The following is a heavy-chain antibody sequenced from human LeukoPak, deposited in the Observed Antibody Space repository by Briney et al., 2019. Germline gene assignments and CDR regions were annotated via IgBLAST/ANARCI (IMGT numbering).Heavy chain of an antibody. Sequence: GGSLRLSCAASGFTFSDYSMQWVRRAPGLGLEWISYIGGSGGDTFYADSVKGRFTVSRDNAKNSVFLLMNSLRAEDTAVYYCARRAEFCGGNCYSSDYWGQGTLSPSPQ. D-gene: IGHD2-21*02. V-gene: IGHV3-48*01. CDR3: ARRAEFCGGNCYSSDY. J-gene: IGHJ4*02. CDR1: GFTFSDYS. CDR2: IGGSGGDT.